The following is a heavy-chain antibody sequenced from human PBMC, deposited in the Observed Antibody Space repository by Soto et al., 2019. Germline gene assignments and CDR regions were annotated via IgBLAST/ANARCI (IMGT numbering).Heavy chain of an antibody. J-gene: IGHJ4*02. CDR1: GASVSSNSYY. Sequence: EALSLTCIVSGASVSSNSYYWTWIRQPPGKGLEWIGYTDYSGSTKYNPSLKSRVTISVDTSKNQFSLRVSSVTAADTAMYYCARADRQYCSVSTCYIFDYWGQGTQVTVSS. CDR2: TDYSGST. D-gene: IGHD2-2*02. V-gene: IGHV4-61*01. CDR3: ARADRQYCSVSTCYIFDY.